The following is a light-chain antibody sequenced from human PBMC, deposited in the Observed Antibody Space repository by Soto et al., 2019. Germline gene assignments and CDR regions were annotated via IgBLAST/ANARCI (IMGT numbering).Light chain of an antibody. CDR3: SSFTSGSTL. CDR2: DVS. V-gene: IGLV2-14*01. CDR1: SSDIGGYNF. J-gene: IGLJ1*01. Sequence: QSALTQPASVSGSPGQSITISCTGSSSDIGGYNFVSWYHQHPGKAPKLMIYDVSNRPSGVSNRFSGSKSGNTASLTISGLQAEDEADYYCSSFTSGSTLFGTGTKLTVL.